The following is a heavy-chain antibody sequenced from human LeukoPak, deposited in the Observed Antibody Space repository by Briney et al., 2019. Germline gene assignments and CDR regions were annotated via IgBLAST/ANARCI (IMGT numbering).Heavy chain of an antibody. CDR1: GYTFTSYA. CDR2: INAGNGNT. Sequence: GASVTVSCKASGYTFTSYAMHWVRQAPGQRLEWMGWINAGNGNTKYSQKFQGRVTITRDTSASTAYMELSSLRSEDTAVYYCARGLVDCSSTSCYGGNWFDPWGQGTLVTVSS. J-gene: IGHJ5*02. V-gene: IGHV1-3*01. CDR3: ARGLVDCSSTSCYGGNWFDP. D-gene: IGHD2-2*01.